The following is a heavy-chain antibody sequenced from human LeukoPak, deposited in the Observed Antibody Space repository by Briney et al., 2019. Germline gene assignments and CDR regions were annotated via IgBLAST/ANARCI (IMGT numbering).Heavy chain of an antibody. D-gene: IGHD6-19*01. V-gene: IGHV1-58*02. Sequence: GTSVKVSCKASGFTFTSSAMQWVRQARGQRLEWIGWIVVGSGNTNYAQKFQERVTITRDMSTSTAYMELSSLRSEDTAVYYCARGGKRAVAGGYYYMDVWGKGTTVTVSS. J-gene: IGHJ6*03. CDR1: GFTFTSSA. CDR3: ARGGKRAVAGGYYYMDV. CDR2: IVVGSGNT.